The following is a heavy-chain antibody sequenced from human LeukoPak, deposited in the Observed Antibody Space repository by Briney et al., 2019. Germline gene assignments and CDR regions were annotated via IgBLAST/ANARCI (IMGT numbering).Heavy chain of an antibody. J-gene: IGHJ4*02. CDR2: INSNSGAR. Sequence: GASVNVSCKASGYTFSSYYMHWVRQAPGQGLESMGWINSNSGARNYAPKFQGRVTFSRDNSISTAYMELSSLRSDDTAIYYCARGRGGATTGFDHWGQGTLVTVSS. CDR1: GYTFSSYY. V-gene: IGHV1-2*02. CDR3: ARGRGGATTGFDH. D-gene: IGHD1-26*01.